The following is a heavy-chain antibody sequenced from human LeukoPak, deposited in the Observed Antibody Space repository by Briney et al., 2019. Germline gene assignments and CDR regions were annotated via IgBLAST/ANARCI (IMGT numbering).Heavy chain of an antibody. CDR3: ARAHGGYSGYDLGVPFY. J-gene: IGHJ4*02. Sequence: ASVKVSCKASGGTFSSYAISWVRQAPGQGLEWMGGIIPIFGTANYAQKFQGRVTITADESTSTAYMELSSLRSEDTAVYYCARAHGGYSGYDLGVPFYWGQGTPVTVSS. D-gene: IGHD5-12*01. CDR2: IIPIFGTA. CDR1: GGTFSSYA. V-gene: IGHV1-69*01.